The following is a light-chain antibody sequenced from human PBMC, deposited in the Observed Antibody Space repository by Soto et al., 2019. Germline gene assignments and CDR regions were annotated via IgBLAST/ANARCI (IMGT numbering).Light chain of an antibody. CDR3: QQYNHYST. J-gene: IGKJ1*01. CDR2: KAS. Sequence: DIQMTQSPSTLPASVGDRVTITCRAAQNINEWLAWYQQKPGKAPKLLIFKASSLETGVPSRFSGSGSGTEFTLTISSLQPDDYATYYCQQYNHYSTFGQGTKVEIK. CDR1: QNINEW. V-gene: IGKV1-5*03.